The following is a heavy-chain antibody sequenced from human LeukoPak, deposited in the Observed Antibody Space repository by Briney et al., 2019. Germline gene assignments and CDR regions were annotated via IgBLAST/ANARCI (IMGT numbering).Heavy chain of an antibody. CDR3: ARLNWNYANWFDP. Sequence: SETLSLTCTVSGGSISSYYWSWIRQPPGKGLEWIGYIYYSGSTNYNPSLKSRVTISVDTSKNQFSLKLSSVTAAGTAVYYCARLNWNYANWFDPWGQGTLVTVSS. CDR1: GGSISSYY. J-gene: IGHJ5*02. CDR2: IYYSGST. D-gene: IGHD1-7*01. V-gene: IGHV4-59*08.